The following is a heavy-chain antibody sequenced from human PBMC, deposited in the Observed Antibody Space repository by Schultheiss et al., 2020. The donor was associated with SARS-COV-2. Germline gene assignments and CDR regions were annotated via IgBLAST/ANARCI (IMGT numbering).Heavy chain of an antibody. CDR2: IRSKANSYAT. D-gene: IGHD2-2*01. J-gene: IGHJ4*02. Sequence: GGSLRLSCAASGFTFSGSAMHWVRQASGKGLEWVGRIRSKANSYATAYAASVKGRFTISRDDSKNTAYLQMNSLKTEDTAVYYCTSLRYCSSTSCSDTPYYFDYWGQGTLVTVSS. CDR3: TSLRYCSSTSCSDTPYYFDY. V-gene: IGHV3-73*01. CDR1: GFTFSGSA.